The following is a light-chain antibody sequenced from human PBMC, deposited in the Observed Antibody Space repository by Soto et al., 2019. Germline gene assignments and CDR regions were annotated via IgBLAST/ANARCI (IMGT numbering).Light chain of an antibody. Sequence: EVVMTQSPATLSVSPGERATLSCRAGRSVSGSYLAWYQQKPGQAPRLLIYDASTRATGIPVRFSGSASGTEFTLTISSLQSEDFTVYYCQQYNKWPLTFGQGTKVDIK. CDR1: RSVSGSY. CDR2: DAS. CDR3: QQYNKWPLT. J-gene: IGKJ1*01. V-gene: IGKV3-15*01.